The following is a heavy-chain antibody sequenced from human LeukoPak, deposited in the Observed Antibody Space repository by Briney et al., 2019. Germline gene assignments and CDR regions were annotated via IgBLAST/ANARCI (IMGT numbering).Heavy chain of an antibody. CDR1: GGSFSGYY. Sequence: PSETLSLTCTVYGGSFSGYYWSWIRQPPGKGLEWIGEINHSGSTNYNPSLKSRVTISVDTSKNQFSLKLSSVTAADTAVYYCARLHMVRGVWEGFDYWGQGTLVTVSS. CDR2: INHSGST. J-gene: IGHJ4*02. CDR3: ARLHMVRGVWEGFDY. D-gene: IGHD3-10*01. V-gene: IGHV4-34*01.